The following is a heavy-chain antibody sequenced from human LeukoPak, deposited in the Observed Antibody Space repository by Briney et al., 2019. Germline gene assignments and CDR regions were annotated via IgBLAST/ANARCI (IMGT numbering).Heavy chain of an antibody. J-gene: IGHJ6*04. CDR2: IKQDGSEK. CDR3: ARGITMVRGHYYGMDV. D-gene: IGHD3-10*01. CDR1: GFSFRSYW. V-gene: IGHV3-7*03. Sequence: GSLRLSCAASGFSFRSYWMSWVRQAPGKGLEWVANIKQDGSEKYYVDSVKGRFTISRDNDKNSLYLQMNSLRAEDTAVYYCARGITMVRGHYYGMDVWGKGTTVTVSS.